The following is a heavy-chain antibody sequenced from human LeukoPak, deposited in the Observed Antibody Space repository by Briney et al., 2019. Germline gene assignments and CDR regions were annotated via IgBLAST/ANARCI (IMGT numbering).Heavy chain of an antibody. Sequence: SETLSLTCTVSGGSISSYYWSWIRQPPGKGLEWIGYIYYSGSTNCNPSVKSRVAMSVDTSKKQFSLKLSSLTAADTAVYYCARGGTAVIAPYAFDIWGQGTMVAVSS. V-gene: IGHV4-59*01. J-gene: IGHJ3*02. CDR3: ARGGTAVIAPYAFDI. CDR2: IYYSGST. D-gene: IGHD4-23*01. CDR1: GGSISSYY.